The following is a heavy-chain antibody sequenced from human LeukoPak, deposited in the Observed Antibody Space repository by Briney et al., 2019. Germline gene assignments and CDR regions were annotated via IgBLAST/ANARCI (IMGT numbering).Heavy chain of an antibody. CDR1: GFTFSSYG. CDR2: ISYDGSNK. CDR3: AKDLDYGDY. V-gene: IGHV3-30*18. D-gene: IGHD4-17*01. Sequence: PGGSLRLSCAASGFTFSSYGMHWVRQAPGKGLEWVAVISYDGSNKYYADSVKGRFTISRDNSKNTLYLQMNSLRAEDTAVYYCAKDLDYGDYWGQGTLVTVSS. J-gene: IGHJ4*02.